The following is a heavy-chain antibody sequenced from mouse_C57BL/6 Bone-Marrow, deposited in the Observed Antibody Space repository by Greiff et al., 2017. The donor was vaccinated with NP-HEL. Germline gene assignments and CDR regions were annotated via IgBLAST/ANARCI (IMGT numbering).Heavy chain of an antibody. D-gene: IGHD1-2*01. CDR2: IYPGSGNT. CDR1: GYTFTDYY. J-gene: IGHJ2*01. Sequence: VQLQQSGAELVRPGASVKLSCKASGYTFTDYYINWVKQRPGQGLEWIARIYPGSGNTYYNEKFKGKATLTAEKSSSTAYMQLSSLTSEDSAVYFCARTGTTADYWGQGTTRTVSS. CDR3: ARTGTTADY. V-gene: IGHV1-76*01.